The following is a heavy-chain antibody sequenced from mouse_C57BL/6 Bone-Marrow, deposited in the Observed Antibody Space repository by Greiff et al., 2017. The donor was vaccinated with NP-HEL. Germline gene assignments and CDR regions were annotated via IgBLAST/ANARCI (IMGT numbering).Heavy chain of an antibody. J-gene: IGHJ2*01. CDR3: ARYYGSSYYFDY. Sequence: VQLQQSGASVKISCKASGYAFSSYWMNWVKQRPGKGLAWIGQIYPGDGDTNYNGKFKGKATLTADKSSSTAYMQLSSLTSEDSAVYFCARYYGSSYYFDYWGQGTTLTVSS. D-gene: IGHD1-1*01. CDR1: GYAFSSYW. V-gene: IGHV1-80*01. CDR2: IYPGDGDT.